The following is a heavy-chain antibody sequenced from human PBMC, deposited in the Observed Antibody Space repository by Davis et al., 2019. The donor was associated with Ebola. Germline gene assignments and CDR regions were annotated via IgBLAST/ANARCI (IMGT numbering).Heavy chain of an antibody. J-gene: IGHJ4*02. V-gene: IGHV4-30-2*01. CDR1: GGSISSGGYS. CDR3: ARRSIDLPGVLDY. D-gene: IGHD6-6*01. Sequence: PSETLSLTCAVSGGSISSGGYSWSWIRQPPGKGLEWIGYIYHSGSTYYNPSLKSRVTISVDRSKNQFSLKLSSVTAADTAVYYCARRSIDLPGVLDYWGQGTLVTVSS. CDR2: IYHSGST.